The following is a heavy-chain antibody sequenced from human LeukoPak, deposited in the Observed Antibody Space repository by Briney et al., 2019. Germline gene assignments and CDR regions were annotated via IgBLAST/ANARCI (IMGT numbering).Heavy chain of an antibody. D-gene: IGHD3-22*01. CDR1: GFTFSSYA. CDR3: ARGAIVVVTSPFDY. Sequence: GGSLRLSCAASGFTFSSYAMSWVRQAPGKGLEWVSAISGSGGSTYYADSVKGRFTISRDNSKNTLYLQMNSLRAEDTAVHYCARGAIVVVTSPFDYWGQGTLVTVSS. CDR2: ISGSGGST. J-gene: IGHJ4*02. V-gene: IGHV3-23*01.